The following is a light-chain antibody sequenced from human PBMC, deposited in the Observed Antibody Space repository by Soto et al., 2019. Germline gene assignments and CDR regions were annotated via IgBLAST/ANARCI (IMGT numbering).Light chain of an antibody. Sequence: DIPMTQSPSTLSASVGDRVTITCRASQSISSWLAWYQQKPGKAPKLLIYDASSLESGVPSRFSGSGSGTEFTLTISSLQPDDFATYYCQQCDSTPQTFGGGTKVEI. CDR3: QQCDSTPQT. CDR2: DAS. CDR1: QSISSW. V-gene: IGKV1-5*01. J-gene: IGKJ4*01.